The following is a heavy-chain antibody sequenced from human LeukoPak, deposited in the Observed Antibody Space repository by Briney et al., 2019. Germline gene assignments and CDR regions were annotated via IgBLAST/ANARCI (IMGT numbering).Heavy chain of an antibody. CDR2: IWYDGSNK. CDR1: GFTFSSYG. D-gene: IGHD5-18*01. CDR3: ARAIPDRGYSYGYYYYYGMDV. V-gene: IGHV3-33*01. J-gene: IGHJ6*02. Sequence: PGGSLRLSCAVSGFTFSSYGMHWVRQAPGKGLEWVAVIWYDGSNKYYADSVKGRFTISRDNAKNTLYLQMNSLRAEDTAVYYCARAIPDRGYSYGYYYYYGMDVWGQGTTVTVSS.